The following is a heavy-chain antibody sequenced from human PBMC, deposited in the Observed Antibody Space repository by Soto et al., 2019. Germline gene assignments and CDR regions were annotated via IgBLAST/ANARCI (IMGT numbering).Heavy chain of an antibody. CDR3: ARESSWFDP. CDR1: GGSISSYY. V-gene: IGHV4-59*01. Sequence: KTSETLSLTCTVSGGSISSYYWSWIRQPPGKGLEWIGYIYYSGSTNYNPSLKSRVTISVDTSKNQFSLKLSSVTAADTAVYYCARESSWFDPWGQGTLVTVSS. J-gene: IGHJ5*02. CDR2: IYYSGST.